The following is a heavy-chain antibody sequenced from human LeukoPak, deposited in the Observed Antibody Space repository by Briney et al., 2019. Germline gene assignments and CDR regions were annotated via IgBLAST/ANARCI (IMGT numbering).Heavy chain of an antibody. V-gene: IGHV4-4*07. J-gene: IGHJ5*02. D-gene: IGHD4-17*01. Sequence: SETLSLTCTVSGGSISSYYLSWIRQPAGKGLEWIGRIYTSGSTNYNPSLKSRVTMSVDTSKNQFSLKLSSVNAADTAVYYCARAWWDYGDYAWLDPWGQGTLVTVSS. CDR3: ARAWWDYGDYAWLDP. CDR2: IYTSGST. CDR1: GGSISSYY.